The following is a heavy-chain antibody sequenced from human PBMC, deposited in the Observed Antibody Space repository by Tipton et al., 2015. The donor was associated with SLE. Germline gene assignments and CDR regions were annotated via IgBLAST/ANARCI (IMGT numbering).Heavy chain of an antibody. CDR3: ARQGPGDYYDSSGYYQGWYFDL. CDR1: GDSISSYY. Sequence: TLSLTCTVSGDSISSYYWSWIRQPPGKGLEWIGYIYYSGSTSYNPSLKSRVTISLDTSKNQFSLRLSSVTSADTAVYYCARQGPGDYYDSSGYYQGWYFDLWGRGTLVTVSS. CDR2: IYYSGST. V-gene: IGHV4-59*01. D-gene: IGHD3-22*01. J-gene: IGHJ2*01.